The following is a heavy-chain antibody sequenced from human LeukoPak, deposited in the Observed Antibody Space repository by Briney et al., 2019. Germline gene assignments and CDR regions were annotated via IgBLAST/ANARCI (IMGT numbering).Heavy chain of an antibody. V-gene: IGHV4-59*08. CDR1: GGSISSYY. J-gene: IGHJ6*02. Sequence: SETLSLTCTVSGGSISSYYWSWIRQPPGKGLEWIGYIYYSGSTNYNPSLKSRVTISVDTSKNQFSLKLSSVTAADTAVYYCARTRPGIAAAGPYYYYGMDVWGQGITVTVSS. D-gene: IGHD6-13*01. CDR2: IYYSGST. CDR3: ARTRPGIAAAGPYYYYGMDV.